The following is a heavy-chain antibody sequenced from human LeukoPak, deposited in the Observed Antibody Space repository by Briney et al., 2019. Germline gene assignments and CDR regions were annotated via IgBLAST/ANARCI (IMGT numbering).Heavy chain of an antibody. V-gene: IGHV3-11*06. Sequence: GSPRLSCAASGFTFSDYYMSWIRQAPGKGLEWVSYISSTSGYTNYSDSVKGRFTISRDNAKNSLYLQMNSMRAEDTALYYCARSRGAMVRGVIITPINWFDPWGEGTLVTVSS. J-gene: IGHJ5*02. CDR3: ARSRGAMVRGVIITPINWFDP. D-gene: IGHD3-10*01. CDR1: GFTFSDYY. CDR2: ISSTSGYT.